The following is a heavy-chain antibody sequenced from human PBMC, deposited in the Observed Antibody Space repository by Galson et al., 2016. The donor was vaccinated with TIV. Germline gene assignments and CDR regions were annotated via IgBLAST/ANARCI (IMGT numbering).Heavy chain of an antibody. CDR1: GFTFSSYA. V-gene: IGHV3-23*01. J-gene: IGHJ4*02. Sequence: CAASGFTFSSYAMSWVRRTPGTGLEWVSTFSGSPATTYYADSVKGRFTISRDNSKNTLYLQMNSLRAEDTAQYYCAKGTLATCSGVRCYYFDSWGQGTLVTVSS. D-gene: IGHD2-15*01. CDR3: AKGTLATCSGVRCYYFDS. CDR2: FSGSPATT.